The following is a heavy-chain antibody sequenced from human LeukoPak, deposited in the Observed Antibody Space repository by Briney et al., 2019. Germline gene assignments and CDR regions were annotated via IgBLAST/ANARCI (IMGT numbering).Heavy chain of an antibody. D-gene: IGHD6-13*01. CDR2: IYHSGST. CDR3: ARDHVGAAGTMAYYYYYMDV. J-gene: IGHJ6*03. Sequence: SETLSLTCTVSGYSISSGYYWGWIRQPPGKGLEWIGSIYHSGSTNYNPSLKSRVTISVDKSKNQFSLKLSSVTAADTAVYYCARDHVGAAGTMAYYYYYMDVWGKGTTVTVSS. CDR1: GYSISSGYY. V-gene: IGHV4-38-2*02.